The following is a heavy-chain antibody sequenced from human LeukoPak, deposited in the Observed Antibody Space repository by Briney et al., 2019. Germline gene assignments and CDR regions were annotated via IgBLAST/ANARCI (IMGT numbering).Heavy chain of an antibody. D-gene: IGHD3-22*01. CDR3: ARGARRLTMIVVVITHDYFDY. CDR2: INPNSGGT. J-gene: IGHJ4*02. V-gene: IGHV1-2*03. Sequence: LGASVKVSCKASGYTFTGYYMHWVRQAPGQGLEWMGWINPNSGGTNYAQKFQGRVTMTRDTSISTAYMELSRLRSDDTAVYYCARGARRLTMIVVVITHDYFDYWGQGTLVTVSS. CDR1: GYTFTGYY.